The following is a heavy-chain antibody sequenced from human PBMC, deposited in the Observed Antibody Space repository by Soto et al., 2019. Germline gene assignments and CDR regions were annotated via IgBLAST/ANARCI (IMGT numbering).Heavy chain of an antibody. CDR2: IYPGDSDI. J-gene: IGHJ4*03. V-gene: IGHV5-51*01. Sequence: GESLKISCKASGYDFTNYWIAWVRQTPGRGLEWMGMIYPGDSDIRYNPSFRGRVTISADKSITSAFVQWGSLKASDSAIYYCARFRAPRRQLISMSFHLWGLGTLVTVSS. D-gene: IGHD6-13*01. CDR3: ARFRAPRRQLISMSFHL. CDR1: GYDFTNYW.